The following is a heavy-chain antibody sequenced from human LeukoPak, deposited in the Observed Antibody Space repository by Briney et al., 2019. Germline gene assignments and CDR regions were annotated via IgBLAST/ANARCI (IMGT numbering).Heavy chain of an antibody. V-gene: IGHV1-2*02. D-gene: IGHD3-9*01. CDR1: GYTFTGYY. CDR2: INPNSGGT. Sequence: ASVKVSCKASGYTFTGYYMHWVRQAPGQGLEWMGWINPNSGGTNYAQKFQGRVTMTRDTSISTAYMELSRLRSDDTAVYYCAFGAVTRYDILTGYYLNWFDPWGPGTLVTVSS. J-gene: IGHJ5*02. CDR3: AFGAVTRYDILTGYYLNWFDP.